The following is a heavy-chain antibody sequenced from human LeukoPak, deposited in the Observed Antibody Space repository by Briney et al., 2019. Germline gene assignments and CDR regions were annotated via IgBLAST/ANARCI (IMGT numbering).Heavy chain of an antibody. CDR3: ARGPRQWLDNWFDP. CDR1: GGTFSSYA. D-gene: IGHD6-19*01. Sequence: GASVKVSCKASGGTFSSYAISWVRQAPGQGLEWMGGIIPIFGTANYAQKFQGRVTITADESTSTAYMELRSLRSDDTAVYYCARGPRQWLDNWFDPWGQGTLVTVSS. CDR2: IIPIFGTA. J-gene: IGHJ5*02. V-gene: IGHV1-69*13.